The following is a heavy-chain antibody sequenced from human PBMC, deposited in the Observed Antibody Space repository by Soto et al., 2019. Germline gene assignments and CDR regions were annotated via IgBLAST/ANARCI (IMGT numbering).Heavy chain of an antibody. V-gene: IGHV1-69*05. D-gene: IGHD3-3*01. CDR1: GSKRGYFA. CDR3: ARSYTPTIFGVGLNYYYYYGMDV. Sequence: ASGSKRGYFAVSGVPLEKGQGLEWMGGIIPIFGTANYAQKFQGRVTMTRDTSTSTVYMELSSLRSEDTAVYYCARSYTPTIFGVGLNYYYYYGMDVWGQGTTVTVSS. J-gene: IGHJ6*02. CDR2: IIPIFGTA.